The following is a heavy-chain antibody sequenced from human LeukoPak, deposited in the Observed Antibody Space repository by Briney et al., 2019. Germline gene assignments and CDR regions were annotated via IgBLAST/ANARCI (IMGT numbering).Heavy chain of an antibody. Sequence: GGSLRLSCAASGFTVSTNYMNWVRQAPGKGLEWVSILYSGSDTYYADSGKGRFTISRDSSKNILSLQMNNLRAEDTAVYYCARVGDHFHWYLDLWGRGTLVTVSS. D-gene: IGHD3-10*01. CDR2: LYSGSDT. CDR3: ARVGDHFHWYLDL. J-gene: IGHJ2*01. CDR1: GFTVSTNY. V-gene: IGHV3-53*01.